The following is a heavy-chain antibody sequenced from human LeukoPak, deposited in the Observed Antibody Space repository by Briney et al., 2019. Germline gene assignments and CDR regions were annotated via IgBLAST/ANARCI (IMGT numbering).Heavy chain of an antibody. CDR1: GFTFYRFG. CDR3: AREPHALWFGELAY. CDR2: ISAYNGNT. D-gene: IGHD3-10*01. Sequence: APGKVSCKAFGFTFYRFGISWGGQAPGQRLEWVGWISAYNGNTNYAQKLQGRVTMTTDTSTSTAYMELRSLRSDDTAVYYCAREPHALWFGELAYWGQGTLVTVSS. J-gene: IGHJ4*02. V-gene: IGHV1-18*01.